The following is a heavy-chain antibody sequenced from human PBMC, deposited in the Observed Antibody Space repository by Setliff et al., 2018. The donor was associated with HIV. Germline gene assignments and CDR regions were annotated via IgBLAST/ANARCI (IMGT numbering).Heavy chain of an antibody. CDR1: GFVFNNYV. CDR2: ISIDGSDR. V-gene: IGHV3-30*04. CDR3: ARAFGYHDFWSGYSGDEFDI. Sequence: PGGSLRLSCAASGFVFNNYVLTWVRQAPGKGLEWVAAISIDGSDRYYSDSVKGRFTISRDSSKKTLYLQMNRLRSEDTAVYYCARAFGYHDFWSGYSGDEFDIWGQGTLVTVSS. J-gene: IGHJ3*02. D-gene: IGHD3-3*01.